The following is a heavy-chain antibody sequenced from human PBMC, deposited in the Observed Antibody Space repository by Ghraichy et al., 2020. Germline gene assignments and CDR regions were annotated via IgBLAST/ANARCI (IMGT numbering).Heavy chain of an antibody. J-gene: IGHJ4*02. Sequence: GGSLRLSCAGSGFTFSSHWMTWIRQAPGKGLEWAAHIKYDGSEKYYVDSVNGRFTISRDNAKNSLYLQMDSLRVEDTAVYYCVGWGDANYWGQGTLVTVSS. CDR3: VGWGDANY. CDR1: GFTFSSHW. V-gene: IGHV3-7*01. D-gene: IGHD2-8*01. CDR2: IKYDGSEK.